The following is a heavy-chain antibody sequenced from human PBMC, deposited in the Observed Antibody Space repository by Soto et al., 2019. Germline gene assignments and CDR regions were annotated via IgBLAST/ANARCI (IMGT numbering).Heavy chain of an antibody. CDR1: GGSFSGYY. CDR3: ARSFSGYSSGWGYYYGMDV. V-gene: IGHV4-34*01. J-gene: IGHJ6*02. D-gene: IGHD6-19*01. CDR2: INHSGST. Sequence: SETLSLTCAVYGGSFSGYYWSWIRQPPGKGLEWIGEINHSGSTNYNPSLKSRVTISVDTSKNQFSLKLSSVTAADTAVYYCARSFSGYSSGWGYYYGMDVWGQGTTVTVSS.